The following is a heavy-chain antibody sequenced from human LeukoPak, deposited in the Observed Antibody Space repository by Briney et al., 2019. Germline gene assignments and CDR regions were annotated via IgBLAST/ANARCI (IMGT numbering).Heavy chain of an antibody. CDR3: AKDASGPYSSLFDP. D-gene: IGHD6-19*01. V-gene: IGHV3-33*06. CDR1: GFTFSNYG. CDR2: IWSDGSKT. Sequence: PGGSLRLSCAASGFTFSNYGMHWVRQTPGQGLEWVADIWSDGSKTDYAHSVEGRFTISRDNSKSTLYLQMNSLRAEDTAVYYCAKDASGPYSSLFDPWGQGTLVIVSS. J-gene: IGHJ5*02.